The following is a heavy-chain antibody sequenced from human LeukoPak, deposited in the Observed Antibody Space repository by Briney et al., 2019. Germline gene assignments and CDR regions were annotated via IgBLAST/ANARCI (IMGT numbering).Heavy chain of an antibody. CDR2: ISRDGGST. V-gene: IGHV3-43*02. CDR1: GFTFDDYA. J-gene: IGHJ3*02. D-gene: IGHD6-19*01. Sequence: GGSLRLSCAASGFTFDDYAMHWVRQAPGKGLEWVSLISRDGGSTYYADSVKGRFTISRDNSKNSLYLQMNSLRTEDTALYYCARTVSSAGWSDDAFDIWGQGTMVTVSS. CDR3: ARTVSSAGWSDDAFDI.